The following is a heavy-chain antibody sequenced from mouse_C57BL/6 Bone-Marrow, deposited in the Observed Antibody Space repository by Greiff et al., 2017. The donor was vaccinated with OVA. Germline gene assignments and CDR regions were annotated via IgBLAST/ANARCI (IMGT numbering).Heavy chain of an antibody. D-gene: IGHD1-1*01. CDR3: ARDHYGSSYVPFFDY. CDR1: GYTFTSYW. V-gene: IGHV1-55*01. Sequence: VKLQQPGAELVKPGASVKMSCKASGYTFTSYWITWVKQRPGQGLEWIGDIYPGSGSTNYNEKFKSKATLTVDTSSSTAYMQLSSLTSEDSAVYYCARDHYGSSYVPFFDYWGQGTTLTVSS. J-gene: IGHJ2*01. CDR2: IYPGSGST.